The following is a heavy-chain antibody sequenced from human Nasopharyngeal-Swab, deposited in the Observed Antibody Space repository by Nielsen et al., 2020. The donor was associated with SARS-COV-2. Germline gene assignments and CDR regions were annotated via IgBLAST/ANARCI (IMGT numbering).Heavy chain of an antibody. Sequence: WIRQPPGKGLEWIGYIYCSGSTYYNPSLKSRVTISVDTSKNQFSLKLSSVTAADTAVYYCARGGNCSGGSCYSYFDYWGQGTLVTVSS. CDR2: IYCSGST. J-gene: IGHJ4*02. CDR3: ARGGNCSGGSCYSYFDY. V-gene: IGHV4-30-4*01. D-gene: IGHD2-15*01.